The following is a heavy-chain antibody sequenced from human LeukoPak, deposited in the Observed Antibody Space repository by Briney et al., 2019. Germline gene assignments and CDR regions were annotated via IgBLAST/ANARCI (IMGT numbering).Heavy chain of an antibody. D-gene: IGHD2-2*01. CDR2: IIPIFGTA. CDR3: ARSYGIVVVPAATKGDFWSGYSYYFDY. J-gene: IGHJ4*02. V-gene: IGHV1-69*13. CDR1: GGTFSSYA. Sequence: ASVKVSCEASGGTFSSYAISWVRQAPGQGLEWMGGIIPIFGTANYAQKFQGRVTITADESTSTAYMELSSLRSEDTAVYYCARSYGIVVVPAATKGDFWSGYSYYFDYWGQGTLVTVSS.